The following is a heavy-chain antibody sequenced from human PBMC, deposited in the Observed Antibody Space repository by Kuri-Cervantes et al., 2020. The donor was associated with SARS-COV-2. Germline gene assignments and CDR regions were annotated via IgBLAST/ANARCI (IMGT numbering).Heavy chain of an antibody. CDR1: GYTFTGYY. D-gene: IGHD3-3*01. V-gene: IGHV1-2*02. Sequence: ASVKVSCKASGYTFTGYYMHWVRRAPGQGLEWMGWINPNSGGTNYAQKFQGRVTMTWDTSISTAYMELSRLRSDDTAVYYCARGRQVRLRFLEWLFEWFDPWGQGTLVTVSS. CDR3: ARGRQVRLRFLEWLFEWFDP. J-gene: IGHJ5*02. CDR2: INPNSGGT.